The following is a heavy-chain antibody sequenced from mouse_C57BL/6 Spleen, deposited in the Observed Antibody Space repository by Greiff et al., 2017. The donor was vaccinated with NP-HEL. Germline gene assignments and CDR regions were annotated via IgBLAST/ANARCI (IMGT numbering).Heavy chain of an antibody. J-gene: IGHJ4*01. V-gene: IGHV5-17*01. CDR2: ISSGSSTI. CDR1: GFTFSDYG. CDR3: AREGGKLRKGYAMDY. Sequence: EVKLVESGGGLVKPGGSLKLSCAASGFTFSDYGMHWVRQAPEKGLEWVAYISSGSSTIYYADTVKGRFTISRDNAKNTLFLQMTSLRSEDTAMYYCAREGGKLRKGYAMDYWGQGTSVTVSS. D-gene: IGHD3-3*01.